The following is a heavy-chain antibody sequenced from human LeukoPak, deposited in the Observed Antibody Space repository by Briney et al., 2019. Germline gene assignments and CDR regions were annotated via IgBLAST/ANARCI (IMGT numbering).Heavy chain of an antibody. CDR1: GFTFSSYW. CDR2: INSDGSNT. CDR3: ARANERFLSSLDY. Sequence: GGSLRLSCAASGFTFSSYWMHWVRQAPGKGLVWVSHINSDGSNTSYADSVKGRFFISSDNAKKTVFLQMNSLRAEDTAVYYCARANERFLSSLDYWGQGTLVTVSS. V-gene: IGHV3-74*01. D-gene: IGHD3-3*01. J-gene: IGHJ4*02.